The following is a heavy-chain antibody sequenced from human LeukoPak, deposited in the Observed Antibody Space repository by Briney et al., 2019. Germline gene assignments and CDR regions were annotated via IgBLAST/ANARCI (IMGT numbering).Heavy chain of an antibody. V-gene: IGHV1-8*03. D-gene: IGHD6-13*01. CDR3: ARGQVAAAGISFDY. CDR1: GYTFTSYD. CDR2: MNPNSGNT. J-gene: IGHJ4*02. Sequence: GASVKVSCKASGYTFTSYDINWVRQATGQGLEWMGWMNPNSGNTGNAQKFQGRVTITRNTSISTAYMELSSLRSEDTAVYYCARGQVAAAGISFDYWGQGTLVTVSS.